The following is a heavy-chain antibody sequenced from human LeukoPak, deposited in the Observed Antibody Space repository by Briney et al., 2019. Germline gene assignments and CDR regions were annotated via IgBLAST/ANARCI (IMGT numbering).Heavy chain of an antibody. V-gene: IGHV5-51*01. Sequence: KGGESLKISCKGSGYSFTNYWVGWVRQMPGEGLEWMGIINPGDSDTRYSPSFQGQVSISADKSISTAYLQWSSLKASDTAMYYCARPGGEGRFDYWGQGTLVTVSS. D-gene: IGHD3-10*01. CDR3: ARPGGEGRFDY. CDR2: INPGDSDT. J-gene: IGHJ4*02. CDR1: GYSFTNYW.